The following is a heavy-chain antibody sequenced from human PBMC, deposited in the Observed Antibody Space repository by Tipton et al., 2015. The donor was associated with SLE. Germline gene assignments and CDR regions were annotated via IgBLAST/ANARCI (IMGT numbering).Heavy chain of an antibody. CDR3: AREPEQSLFDY. Sequence: TLSLTCTVSGGSISSSSYYWGWIRQPPGKGLEWIGSIYHSGSTYYNPSLKSRVTISVDTSKNQFSLKLSSVTAADTAVYYCAREPEQSLFDYWGQGTLVTVSS. CDR2: IYHSGST. V-gene: IGHV4-39*07. D-gene: IGHD6-19*01. CDR1: GGSISSSSYY. J-gene: IGHJ4*02.